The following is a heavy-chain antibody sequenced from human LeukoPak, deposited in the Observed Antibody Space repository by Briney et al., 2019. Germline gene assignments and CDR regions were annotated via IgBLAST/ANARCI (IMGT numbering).Heavy chain of an antibody. J-gene: IGHJ4*02. Sequence: PSETLSLTCTVSGGSISSYYWSWIRQPPGKGLEWIGYIYYSGSTNYNPSLKSRVTISVDTSKNQFSLKLSSVTAADTAVYYCARRARVYYFDYWGQGTLVTVSS. CDR2: IYYSGST. CDR1: GGSISSYY. V-gene: IGHV4-59*01. CDR3: ARRARVYYFDY.